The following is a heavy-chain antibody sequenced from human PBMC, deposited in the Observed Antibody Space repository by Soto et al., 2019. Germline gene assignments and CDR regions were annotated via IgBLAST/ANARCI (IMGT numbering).Heavy chain of an antibody. Sequence: GGSLRLSCAASGFTFDDYGMSWVRQAPGKGLEWVSGINWNGGSTGYADSVKGRFTISRDNAKNSLYLQMNSLRAEDTALYYCARVEGGQQLPPPWYFDLWGRGTLVTVSS. D-gene: IGHD6-13*01. CDR2: INWNGGST. V-gene: IGHV3-20*04. CDR3: ARVEGGQQLPPPWYFDL. CDR1: GFTFDDYG. J-gene: IGHJ2*01.